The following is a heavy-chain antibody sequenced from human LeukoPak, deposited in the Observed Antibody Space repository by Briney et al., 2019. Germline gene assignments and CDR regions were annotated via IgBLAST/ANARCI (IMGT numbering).Heavy chain of an antibody. CDR3: ARDDYGDLYYFDY. CDR2: ISSSSSYI. Sequence: GGSLRLSCAASGFTFSSYSMNWVRQAPGKGLEWVSFISSSSSYIYYADSEKGRFTISRDNAKNSLYLQMNSLRAEDTAVYYCARDDYGDLYYFDYWGQGTLVTVSS. CDR1: GFTFSSYS. D-gene: IGHD4-17*01. J-gene: IGHJ4*02. V-gene: IGHV3-21*06.